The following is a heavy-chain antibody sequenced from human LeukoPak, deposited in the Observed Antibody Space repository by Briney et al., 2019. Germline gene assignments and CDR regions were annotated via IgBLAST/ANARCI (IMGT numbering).Heavy chain of an antibody. D-gene: IGHD2-15*01. Sequence: ASVKVSCKASGYTFTSYDINWVRQAARRGLEWMGWMNPNSGNTGYAQKFQGRVTMTRNTSISTAYMELSSLRSEDTAVYYCVESRKFYCSGGSCYRYYFDYWGQGTLVTVSS. J-gene: IGHJ4*02. CDR1: GYTFTSYD. CDR3: VESRKFYCSGGSCYRYYFDY. V-gene: IGHV1-8*01. CDR2: MNPNSGNT.